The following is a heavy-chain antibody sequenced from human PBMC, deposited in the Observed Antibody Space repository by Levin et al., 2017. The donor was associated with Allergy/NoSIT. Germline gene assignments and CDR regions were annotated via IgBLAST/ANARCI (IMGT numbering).Heavy chain of an antibody. V-gene: IGHV4-34*01. CDR1: GGSFSGYY. D-gene: IGHD3-10*01. CDR2: INHSGST. CDR3: ARGGYYGSGSSQY. J-gene: IGHJ4*02. Sequence: SETLSLTCAVYGGSFSGYYWSWIRQPPGKGLEWIGEINHSGSTNYNPSLKSRVTISVDTSKNQFSLKLSSVTAADTAVYYCARGGYYGSGSSQYWGQGTLVTVSS.